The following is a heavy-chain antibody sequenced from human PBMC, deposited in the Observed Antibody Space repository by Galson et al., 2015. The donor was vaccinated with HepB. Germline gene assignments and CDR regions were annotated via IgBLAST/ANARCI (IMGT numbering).Heavy chain of an antibody. CDR1: GFIFSTYT. D-gene: IGHD5-18*01. CDR2: ISSTGTTI. Sequence: SLRLSCAASGFIFSTYTFNWVRQAPGKDLEWISYISSTGTTIYYADSVKGRFTISRDNAENSLSLQMSSLRDEDTAVYYCVRVAIDTTIFRGYWYFDLWGRGTLVTVSS. V-gene: IGHV3-48*02. CDR3: VRVAIDTTIFRGYWYFDL. J-gene: IGHJ2*01.